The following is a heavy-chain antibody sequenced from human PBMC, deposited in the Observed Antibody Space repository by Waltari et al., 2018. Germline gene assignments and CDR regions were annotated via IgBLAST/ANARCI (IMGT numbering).Heavy chain of an antibody. CDR2: FYSSGST. V-gene: IGHV4-4*07. CDR3: ARYPNRYFDL. Sequence: QVQLQESGPGLVKPSETLSLTCTVSGASISSSYWNWIRQLAGKGLEWIGRFYSSGSTDYNPSLKSRVTMSVDTSKNQFSLKLSSVTAADTAVYYCARYPNRYFDLWGRGTLVTVSS. J-gene: IGHJ2*01. CDR1: GASISSSY.